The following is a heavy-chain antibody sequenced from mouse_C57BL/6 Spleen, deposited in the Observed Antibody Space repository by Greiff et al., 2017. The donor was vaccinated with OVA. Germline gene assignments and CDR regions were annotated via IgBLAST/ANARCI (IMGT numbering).Heavy chain of an antibody. V-gene: IGHV1-82*01. J-gene: IGHJ2*01. D-gene: IGHD4-1*01. CDR1: GYAFSSSW. CDR2: IYPGDGDT. CDR3: ARRGSNWGFDY. Sequence: QVQLQQSGPELVKPGASVKISCKASGYAFSSSWMNWVKQRPGKGLEWIGRIYPGDGDTNYNGKFKGKATLTADKSSSTAYMQLSSLTSEDSAVYFCARRGSNWGFDYWGQGTTLTVSS.